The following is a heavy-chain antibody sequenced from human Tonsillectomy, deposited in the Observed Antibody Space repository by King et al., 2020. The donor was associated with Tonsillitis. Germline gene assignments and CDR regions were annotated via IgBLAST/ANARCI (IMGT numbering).Heavy chain of an antibody. J-gene: IGHJ5*02. D-gene: IGHD3-10*01. CDR1: GGSFSGYY. CDR2: INHSGST. V-gene: IGHV4-34*01. CDR3: ARGDGFGEFVNNWFDP. Sequence: VQLQQGGAGLLKPSETLSLTCAVYGGSFSGYYWSWIRQPPGKGLEWIGEINHSGSTNYNPSLKSRVTISVDTSKNQFSLKLSSVTAADTAVYYCARGDGFGEFVNNWFDPWGQGTLVTVSS.